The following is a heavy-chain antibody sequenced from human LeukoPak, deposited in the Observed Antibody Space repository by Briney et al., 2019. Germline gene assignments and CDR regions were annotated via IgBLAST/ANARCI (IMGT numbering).Heavy chain of an antibody. CDR3: ARDTVLGASGGAFDI. D-gene: IGHD4-17*01. CDR2: IYTSGST. J-gene: IGHJ3*02. CDR1: GGSISSYY. Sequence: SETLSLTCTVPGGSISSYYWSWIRQPAGKGLEWIGRIYTSGSTNYNPSLKSRVTMSVDTSKNQFSLKLSSVTAADTAVYYCARDTVLGASGGAFDIWGQGTMVTVSS. V-gene: IGHV4-4*07.